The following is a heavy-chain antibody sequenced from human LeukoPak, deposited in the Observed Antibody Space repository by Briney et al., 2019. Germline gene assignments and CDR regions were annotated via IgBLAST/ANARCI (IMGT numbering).Heavy chain of an antibody. CDR1: DYSISSGYY. J-gene: IGHJ4*02. D-gene: IGHD1-26*01. Sequence: PSETLSLTCSVSDYSISSGYYWGWIRQSPGKGLEWIGSISHSGNTYYNPSLKSRVTISVFASVDEFSLRLTSVTAADTAVYYCAREANWGQGTLVTVSS. CDR3: AREAN. CDR2: ISHSGNT. V-gene: IGHV4-38-2*02.